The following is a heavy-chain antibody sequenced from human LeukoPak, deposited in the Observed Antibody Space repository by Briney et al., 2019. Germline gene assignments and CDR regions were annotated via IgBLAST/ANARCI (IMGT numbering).Heavy chain of an antibody. D-gene: IGHD3-16*01. CDR3: ARGSFTAYYFDY. CDR2: INPNSGST. Sequence: ASVKVSCKASGYSFTGYYIHWVRQAPGQGLEWMGWINPNSGSTSYAQKFQGRVTMTRDTSTSTVYMELSSLRSEDTVVYYCARGSFTAYYFDYWGQGTLVTVSS. J-gene: IGHJ4*02. CDR1: GYSFTGYY. V-gene: IGHV1-46*01.